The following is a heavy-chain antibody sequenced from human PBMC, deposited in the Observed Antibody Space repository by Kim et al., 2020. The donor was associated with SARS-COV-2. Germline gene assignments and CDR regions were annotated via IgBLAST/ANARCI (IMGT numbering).Heavy chain of an antibody. CDR3: ARGGSAVAGRGLTWFDP. J-gene: IGHJ5*02. D-gene: IGHD6-19*01. Sequence: GGSLRLSCAASGFTFSDYWMSWVRQAPGKGLEWVATIKQDGSEKYYVDSVKGRFTISRDNAKNSLFLQMNSLRAEDTAVYYCARGGSAVAGRGLTWFDPWGQGTLVTVSS. CDR2: IKQDGSEK. CDR1: GFTFSDYW. V-gene: IGHV3-7*03.